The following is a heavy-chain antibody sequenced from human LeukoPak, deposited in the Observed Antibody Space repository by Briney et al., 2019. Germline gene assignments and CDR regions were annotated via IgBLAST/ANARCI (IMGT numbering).Heavy chain of an antibody. V-gene: IGHV1-2*02. J-gene: IGHJ4*02. D-gene: IGHD3-10*01. CDR3: ARERDGNYYGSGSYGEIDF. CDR1: GYIFTGYY. Sequence: ASVKVSCKASGYIFTGYYMHWVRQAPGQGLEWMGWINANSGGTNYAQKLQGRVTMTRDTSISTAYMELIRLRSDDTAVYYCARERDGNYYGSGSYGEIDFWGQGTLVTVSS. CDR2: INANSGGT.